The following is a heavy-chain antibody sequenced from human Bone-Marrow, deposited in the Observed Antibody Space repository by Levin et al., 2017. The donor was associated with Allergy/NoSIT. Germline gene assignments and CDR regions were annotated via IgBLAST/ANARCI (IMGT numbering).Heavy chain of an antibody. D-gene: IGHD5-12*01. CDR1: GYSISSGYY. CDR3: ARVGLGLRFDY. Sequence: SQTLSLTCAVSGYSISSGYYWGWIRQPPGKGLEWIGSIYHSGSTYYNPSLKSRVTISVDTSKNQFSLKLSSVTAADTAVYYCARVGLGLRFDYWGQGTLVTVSS. J-gene: IGHJ4*02. V-gene: IGHV4-38-2*01. CDR2: IYHSGST.